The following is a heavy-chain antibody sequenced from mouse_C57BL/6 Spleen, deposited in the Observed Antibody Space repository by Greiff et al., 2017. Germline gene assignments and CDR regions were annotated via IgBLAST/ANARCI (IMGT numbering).Heavy chain of an antibody. J-gene: IGHJ4*01. CDR3: SRLTWGLRGARDY. D-gene: IGHD3-3*01. CDR1: GYTFSDYG. V-gene: IGHV5-17*01. Sequence: EVQLVESGGGLVKPGGSLTLSCAASGYTFSDYGMHWVRQAPEKGLEWVAYISSGSSTTDYADTVKGRFTLSRDNAKNTQFLQMTRLRSENTAMYYCSRLTWGLRGARDYWGQGTSVTVSS. CDR2: ISSGSSTT.